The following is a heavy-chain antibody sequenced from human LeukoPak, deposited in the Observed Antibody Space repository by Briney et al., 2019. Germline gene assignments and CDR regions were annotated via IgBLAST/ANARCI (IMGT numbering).Heavy chain of an antibody. V-gene: IGHV4-34*01. CDR1: GGSFSGYY. J-gene: IGHJ6*04. CDR2: INHSGST. CDR3: ARWGLSRAYYSYYYVMDV. D-gene: IGHD2-21*02. Sequence: SETLSLTCAVYGGSFSGYYWSWIRQPPGKGLEWIGEINHSGSTNYNPSLKSRVTMSVDTSENQFSLKLSSVTAADTAVYYCARWGLSRAYYSYYYVMDVWGKGTTVTVSS.